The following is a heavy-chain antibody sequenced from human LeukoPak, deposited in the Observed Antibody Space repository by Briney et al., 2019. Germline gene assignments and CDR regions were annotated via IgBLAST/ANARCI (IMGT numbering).Heavy chain of an antibody. CDR3: ARLYYYDSSGYYWGYYFDY. J-gene: IGHJ4*02. Sequence: SGESLKISSKGSGYSFTSYWIGWVRQMPGKGLEWMGIIYPGDSDTRYSPSFQGQVTISADKSISTAYLQWSSLKASDTAMYYCARLYYYDSSGYYWGYYFDYWGQGTLVTVSS. CDR2: IYPGDSDT. CDR1: GYSFTSYW. V-gene: IGHV5-51*01. D-gene: IGHD3-22*01.